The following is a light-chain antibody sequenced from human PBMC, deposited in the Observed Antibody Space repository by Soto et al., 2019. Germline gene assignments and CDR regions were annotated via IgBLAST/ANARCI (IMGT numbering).Light chain of an antibody. Sequence: DFQMTQSPATLSASVGDCVTISGRASQNIRSRLAWFQQKPGKAPKLLIYDASSMESGVPQRFSGSGSGTEFTLIISSLQTDDFSTYYCQQYQSYWTFGQGTKVDIK. CDR1: QNIRSR. CDR2: DAS. CDR3: QQYQSYWT. J-gene: IGKJ1*01. V-gene: IGKV1-5*01.